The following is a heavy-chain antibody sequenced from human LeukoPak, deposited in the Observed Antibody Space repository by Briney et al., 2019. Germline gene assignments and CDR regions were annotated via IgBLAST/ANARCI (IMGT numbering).Heavy chain of an antibody. J-gene: IGHJ4*02. CDR3: ARGPYSGSYYFDY. V-gene: IGHV3-74*01. Sequence: GGSLRLSCAASGFTFSSYWMHWVRQAPGKGLVWVSRINSDGSSTSYADPVKGRFTISRDNAKNTLYLQMNSLRAEDTAVYYCARGPYSGSYYFDYWGQGTLVTVSS. D-gene: IGHD1-26*01. CDR2: INSDGSST. CDR1: GFTFSSYW.